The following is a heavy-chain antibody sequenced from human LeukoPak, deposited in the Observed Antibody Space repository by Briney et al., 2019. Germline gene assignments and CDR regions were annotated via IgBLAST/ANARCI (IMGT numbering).Heavy chain of an antibody. CDR1: GGTFISYA. D-gene: IGHD3-3*01. CDR2: IIPIFGTA. Sequence: GSSVKVSCKASGGTFISYAISWVRQAPGQGLEWMGGIIPIFGTANYAQKFQGRVTITADEPTSTAYMELSSLRSEDTAVYYCATGSYDFWSGYYSSPGYYGMDVWGQGTTVTVSS. CDR3: ATGSYDFWSGYYSSPGYYGMDV. V-gene: IGHV1-69*01. J-gene: IGHJ6*02.